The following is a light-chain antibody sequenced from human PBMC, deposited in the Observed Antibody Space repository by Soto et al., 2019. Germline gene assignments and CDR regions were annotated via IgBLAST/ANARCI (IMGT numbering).Light chain of an antibody. CDR2: EVS. CDR1: SSDVGAYDF. J-gene: IGLJ1*01. CDR3: SSYTRSSTRV. V-gene: IGLV2-14*03. Sequence: QSALTQPASVSGSPGQSITISCTGTSSDVGAYDFVSWYQQHPDKAPKLMIYEVSNRPSGVSNRFSGSKSVNTATLTISGLQAEDEDDYYCSSYTRSSTRVFGTGTKVTVL.